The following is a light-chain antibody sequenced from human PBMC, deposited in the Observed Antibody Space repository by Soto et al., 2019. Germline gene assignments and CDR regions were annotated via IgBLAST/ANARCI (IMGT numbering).Light chain of an antibody. V-gene: IGKV2-30*01. CDR3: MQGTQWPLT. J-gene: IGKJ5*01. CDR1: QSLVYXXXYTY. CDR2: KVS. Sequence: DVVMTQFPLSLAVTLGQPASISCSSSQSLVYXXXYTYVNWLQLRPDQAPRRLIYKVSQRDXGVPDRFSXXXSXXXXIXRISRVEAEDVGVYYCMQGTQWPLTFGQGTRLEIE.